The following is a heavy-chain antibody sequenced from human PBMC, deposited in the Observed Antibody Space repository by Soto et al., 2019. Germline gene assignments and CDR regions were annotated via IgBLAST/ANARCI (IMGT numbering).Heavy chain of an antibody. J-gene: IGHJ3*02. Sequence: ASVKVSCKASGYTFSSYYMNWVRQAPGQGLEWLGIINPSGGYTTYAQKFQGRVTMTRNTSISTAYMELSSLRSEDTAVYYCASPARNYDFWSGYSFDIWGQGTMVTVSS. CDR2: INPSGGYT. D-gene: IGHD3-3*01. CDR3: ASPARNYDFWSGYSFDI. V-gene: IGHV1-46*01. CDR1: GYTFSSYY.